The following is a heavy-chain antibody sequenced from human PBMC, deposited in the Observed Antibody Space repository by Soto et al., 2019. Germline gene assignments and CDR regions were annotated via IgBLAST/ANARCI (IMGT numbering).Heavy chain of an antibody. D-gene: IGHD2-21*01. CDR1: GFTSSDYS. J-gene: IGHJ4*02. Sequence: EVQLVESGGGLVKPGGSLRVSCAASGFTSSDYSIHWVRQARGKGLDWVSTISGSGKYIYYADSVRGRFSISRDNAKNSVYMQMNSLRAEDTAVYYCARSLDGERGYWGQGTLVIVSS. CDR2: ISGSGKYI. CDR3: ARSLDGERGY. V-gene: IGHV3-21*01.